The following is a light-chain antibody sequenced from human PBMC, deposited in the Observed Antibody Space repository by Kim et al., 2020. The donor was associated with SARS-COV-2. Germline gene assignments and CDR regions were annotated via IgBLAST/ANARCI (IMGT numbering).Light chain of an antibody. CDR3: QQYGSLPRT. V-gene: IGKV3-20*01. CDR1: QSVSSSY. CDR2: GTS. Sequence: EIVLTQSPGTLSLSPWETATLSCRASQSVSSSYSAWYQQKPGQAPRFVMYGTSGRATGIPDRFSGSGSGTEFTLTISRLEPEDFAVYYCQQYGSLPRTFGQGTKVEIK. J-gene: IGKJ1*01.